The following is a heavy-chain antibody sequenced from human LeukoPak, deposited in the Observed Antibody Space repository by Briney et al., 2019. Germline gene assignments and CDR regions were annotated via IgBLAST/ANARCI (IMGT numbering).Heavy chain of an antibody. CDR3: ARDVTGSLDY. J-gene: IGHJ4*02. D-gene: IGHD2-8*02. Sequence: GGSLRLSCAVSGFTFSTYNMNWVRQAPGKGLEWVSYMSSSSNTRYYADSVKGRFTISRDNSRNTLFLQMDSLRVEDTALYYCARDVTGSLDYWGQGTLVTVSS. CDR2: MSSSSNTR. V-gene: IGHV3-48*01. CDR1: GFTFSTYN.